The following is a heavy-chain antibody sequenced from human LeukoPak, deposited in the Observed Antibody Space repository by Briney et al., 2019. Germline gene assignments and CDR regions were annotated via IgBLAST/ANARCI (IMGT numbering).Heavy chain of an antibody. Sequence: SGPVLVKPTETLTLTCTVSGFSLSNARVGVSWIRQPPGKALEWLAYIFSNDEKSYSTSLKSRLTISRDTSTSQVVLTMTNMDPVDTATYYCARITLGGYFDYWGQGTLVTVSS. V-gene: IGHV2-26*01. CDR1: GFSLSNARVG. CDR2: IFSNDEK. D-gene: IGHD3-16*01. CDR3: ARITLGGYFDY. J-gene: IGHJ4*02.